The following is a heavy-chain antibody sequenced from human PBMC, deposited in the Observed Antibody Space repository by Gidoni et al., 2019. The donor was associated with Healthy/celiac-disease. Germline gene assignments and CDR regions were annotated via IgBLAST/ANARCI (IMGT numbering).Heavy chain of an antibody. V-gene: IGHV4-34*01. CDR1: GGSFSDHN. CDR2: INHSGST. CDR3: ARAAVYYDFWSGYFGNWFDP. Sequence: VQLQQWGAGLLKPSETLSLTCAVYGGSFSDHNWSWIRQPPGKGLEWIGEINHSGSTNYNPSLKSRVTISVDTSKNQFSLKLSSVTAADTAVYYCARAAVYYDFWSGYFGNWFDPWGQGTLVTVSS. J-gene: IGHJ5*02. D-gene: IGHD3-3*01.